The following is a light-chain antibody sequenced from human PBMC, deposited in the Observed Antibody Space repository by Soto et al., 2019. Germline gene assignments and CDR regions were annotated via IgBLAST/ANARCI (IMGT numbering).Light chain of an antibody. V-gene: IGLV1-47*01. J-gene: IGLJ2*01. CDR3: AVWDDALSGFVL. CDR1: TANVGTNH. Sequence: QSVLTQPPSASATPGQSVNISCAGSTANVGTNHVDWYRHFPGTAPELLIYRGNLRPTGVPDRFSSSKSGASAYLAISGLRSDDEGDYYCAVWDDALSGFVLFGGGTQLTVL. CDR2: RGN.